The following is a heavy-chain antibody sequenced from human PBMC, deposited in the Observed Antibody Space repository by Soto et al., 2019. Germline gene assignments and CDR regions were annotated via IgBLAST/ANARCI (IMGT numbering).Heavy chain of an antibody. CDR3: ASSYGSGYRAFDY. D-gene: IGHD3-10*01. Sequence: QVQLVQSGAEVKKPGSSVRVSCKASGDTFTFYSINWVRQAPGLGLEWMGRINPILSMSNYAQRFQGRVTMTADKSTSRAYMELSSLRSEETAMYYCASSYGSGYRAFDYWGQGALVTVSS. J-gene: IGHJ4*02. CDR1: GDTFTFYS. V-gene: IGHV1-69*02. CDR2: INPILSMS.